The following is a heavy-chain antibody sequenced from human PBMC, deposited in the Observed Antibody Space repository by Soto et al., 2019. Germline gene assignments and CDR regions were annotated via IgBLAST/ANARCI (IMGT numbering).Heavy chain of an antibody. Sequence: QPGGSLRLSCAASGFSVSTNYMSWVRQAPGKGLEWVSVIYGGGSTYYADSVKGRFAISRDISKDMVYLQMNSLRAEDTAVYYCARGGWTYYFDYWGQGTLVTVSS. CDR2: IYGGGST. D-gene: IGHD3-10*01. CDR1: GFSVSTNY. J-gene: IGHJ4*02. CDR3: ARGGWTYYFDY. V-gene: IGHV3-53*01.